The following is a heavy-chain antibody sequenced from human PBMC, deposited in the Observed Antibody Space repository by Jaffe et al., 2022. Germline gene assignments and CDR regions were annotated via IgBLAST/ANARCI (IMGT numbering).Heavy chain of an antibody. V-gene: IGHV3-74*01. Sequence: EVQLVESGGGLVQPGGSLRLSCAASGFSFSTYWMHWVRQAPGKGLVWVSRINGDGRSTSYADSVKGRFTISRDNAKNTLYLQMNSLRAEDTAVYYCARGGGGYCSGGSCYSWFAFDIWGQGTMVTVSS. CDR3: ARGGGGYCSGGSCYSWFAFDI. J-gene: IGHJ3*02. D-gene: IGHD2-15*01. CDR2: INGDGRST. CDR1: GFSFSTYW.